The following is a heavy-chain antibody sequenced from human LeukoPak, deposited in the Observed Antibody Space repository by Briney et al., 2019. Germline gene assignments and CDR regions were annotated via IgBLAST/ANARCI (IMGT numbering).Heavy chain of an antibody. CDR1: GFTFSSHW. CDR3: ARDGYSFGHDFDY. Sequence: GGSLRLSCAASGFTFSSHWMHWVRHTPGKGLVWVSRIKGDGSSTSYADSVKGRFTISRDNAKTTLYLQMNSLRAEDTAVYYCARDGYSFGHDFDYWGQGTLVTVSS. D-gene: IGHD5-18*01. CDR2: IKGDGSST. V-gene: IGHV3-74*01. J-gene: IGHJ4*02.